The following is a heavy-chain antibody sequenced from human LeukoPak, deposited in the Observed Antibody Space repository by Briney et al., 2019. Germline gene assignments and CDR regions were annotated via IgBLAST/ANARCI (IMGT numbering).Heavy chain of an antibody. CDR1: GGSISSSSYY. Sequence: SETLSLTCTVSGGSISSSSYYWGWIRQPPGKGLEWIGSIHYSGSTYYNPSLKSRVTISVDTSKNQFSLKLSSVTAADTAVYYCAREYGSGSLDYWGQGTLVTVSS. CDR2: IHYSGST. CDR3: AREYGSGSLDY. J-gene: IGHJ4*02. D-gene: IGHD3-10*01. V-gene: IGHV4-39*07.